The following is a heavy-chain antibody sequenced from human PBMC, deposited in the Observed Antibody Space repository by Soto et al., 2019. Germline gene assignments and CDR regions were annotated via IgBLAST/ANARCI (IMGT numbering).Heavy chain of an antibody. V-gene: IGHV4-34*01. J-gene: IGHJ4*02. D-gene: IGHD2-21*01. CDR2: INHSGST. CDR1: GGSFSGYS. CDR3: ARDKIPGLFDY. Sequence: PSETLSLTCAVYGGSFSGYSWTWIRQPPGTGLEWIGEINHSGSTNYNPSLKSRVTISVDTSKNQFSLKLTSVTAADTAVYYCARDKIPGLFDYPGQRTPVTVSS.